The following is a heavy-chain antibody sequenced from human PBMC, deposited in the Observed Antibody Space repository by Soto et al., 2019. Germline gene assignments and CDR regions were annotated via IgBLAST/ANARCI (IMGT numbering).Heavy chain of an antibody. CDR3: ASHNYYDSSGYLIWFDP. J-gene: IGHJ5*02. CDR2: ISAYNGNT. D-gene: IGHD3-22*01. V-gene: IGHV1-18*01. CDR1: GYTFTCRS. Sequence: GASAKASCKESGYTFTCRSICWVRQYTGQGLEWMGWISAYNGNTNYAQKLQGRVTMTTDTSTSTAYMELRSLRSDDTAVYYCASHNYYDSSGYLIWFDPWGQGTLVTVSS.